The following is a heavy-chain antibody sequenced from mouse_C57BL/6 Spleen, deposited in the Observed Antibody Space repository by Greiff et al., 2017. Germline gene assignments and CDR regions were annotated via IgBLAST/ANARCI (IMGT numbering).Heavy chain of an antibody. CDR2: ISSGSSTI. CDR1: GFTFSDYG. CDR3: ARNDGYYAMDY. D-gene: IGHD2-3*01. V-gene: IGHV5-17*01. Sequence: DVHLVESGGGLVKPGGSLKLSCAASGFTFSDYGMHWVRQAPEKGLEWVAYISSGSSTIYSADTVKGRFTIYRDNAKNTLFRQMNSLRSEDTAMYYCARNDGYYAMDYWGQGTSVTVSS. J-gene: IGHJ4*01.